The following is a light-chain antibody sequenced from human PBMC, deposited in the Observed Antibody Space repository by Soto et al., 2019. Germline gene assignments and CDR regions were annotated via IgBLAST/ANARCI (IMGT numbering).Light chain of an antibody. CDR3: QQYGSSPRT. Sequence: EIVLTQSPGTLSLSPGERATRSCRASQSVSSSYLAWYQQKPGQAPRLLIYGASGRATGIPDRFSGSGSGTDFTLTISRLEPEDFAVYYCQQYGSSPRTFGQGTKVEIQ. J-gene: IGKJ1*01. V-gene: IGKV3-20*01. CDR1: QSVSSSY. CDR2: GAS.